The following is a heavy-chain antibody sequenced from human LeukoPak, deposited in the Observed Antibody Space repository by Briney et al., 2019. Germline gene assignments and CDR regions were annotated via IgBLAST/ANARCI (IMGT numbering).Heavy chain of an antibody. J-gene: IGHJ3*02. D-gene: IGHD1-26*01. CDR2: ISGSGGST. CDR1: GFTFSSYA. V-gene: IGHV3-23*01. CDR3: AKTLLGAPNDAFDI. Sequence: PGGPLRLSCAASGFTFSSYAMSWVRQAPGEGLGWVSAISGSGGSTYYADSVKGRFTISRDNSKNTLYLQMNSLRAEDTAVYYCAKTLLGAPNDAFDIWGQGTMVTVSS.